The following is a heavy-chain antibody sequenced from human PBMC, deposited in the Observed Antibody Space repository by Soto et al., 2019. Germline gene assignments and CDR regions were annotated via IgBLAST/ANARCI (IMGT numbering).Heavy chain of an antibody. Sequence: ASGKVSCKASGETFTSYGISWVRQAPGQGREWMGWISAYNGNTNYAQKLQGRVTMTTDTSTSTAYRELRSLRSADTAVYYCARDLSVSYDYVWGSCGQSLAQATLVTVSS. J-gene: IGHJ5*02. D-gene: IGHD3-16*01. V-gene: IGHV1-18*04. CDR3: ARDLSVSYDYVWGSCGQS. CDR1: GETFTSYG. CDR2: ISAYNGNT.